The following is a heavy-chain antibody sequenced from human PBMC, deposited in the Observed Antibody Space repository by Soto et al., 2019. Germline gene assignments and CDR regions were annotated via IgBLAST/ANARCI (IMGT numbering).Heavy chain of an antibody. V-gene: IGHV3-66*01. D-gene: IGHD3-22*01. CDR1: GFTVSSNY. CDR2: IYSGGST. Sequence: EVQLVESGGGLVQPGGSLRLSCAASGFTVSSNYMSWVRQAPGKGLEWVSVIYSGGSTYYADSVKGRFTISRDNSKNTLYLQMNGLRAEDTAVYYCARDPGYYDSSGYPGYYGIDVWGQGTTVTVSS. CDR3: ARDPGYYDSSGYPGYYGIDV. J-gene: IGHJ6*02.